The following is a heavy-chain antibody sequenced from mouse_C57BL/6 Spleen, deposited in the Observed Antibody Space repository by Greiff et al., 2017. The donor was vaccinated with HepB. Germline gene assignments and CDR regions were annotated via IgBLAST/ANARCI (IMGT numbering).Heavy chain of an antibody. D-gene: IGHD1-1*01. CDR2: ISSGSSTI. V-gene: IGHV5-17*01. CDR1: GFTFSDYG. CDR3: ARGYYGSSYGYLDV. J-gene: IGHJ1*03. Sequence: EVKLVESGGGLVKPGGSLKLSCAASGFTFSDYGMHWVRQAPEKGLEWVAYISSGSSTIYYADTVKGRFTIARDNAKNTLFLQMTSLRSEDTAMYYCARGYYGSSYGYLDVWGTGTTVTVSS.